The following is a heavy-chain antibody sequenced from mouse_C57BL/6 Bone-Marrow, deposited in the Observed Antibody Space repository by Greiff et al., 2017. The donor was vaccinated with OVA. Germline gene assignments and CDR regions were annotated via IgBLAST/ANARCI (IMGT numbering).Heavy chain of an antibody. Sequence: VQLQQSGAELVKPGASVKLSCKASGYTFTSYWMHWVKQRPGRGLEWIGRIDPTSGGTQYNEKFKSKATLTVDKPSSTAYMQLSSLTSEDSAVYYCARLSTRPGDWFAYWGQGTLVTVSA. CDR3: ARLSTRPGDWFAY. J-gene: IGHJ3*01. CDR2: IDPTSGGT. CDR1: GYTFTSYW. V-gene: IGHV1-72*01.